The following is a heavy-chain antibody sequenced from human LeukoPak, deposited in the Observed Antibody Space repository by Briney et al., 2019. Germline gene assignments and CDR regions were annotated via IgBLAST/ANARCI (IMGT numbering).Heavy chain of an antibody. J-gene: IGHJ2*01. Sequence: TLSLTCTVSGGSISSGGYYWSWLRQHPGKGLVWIGYIYYSGSPYYNPSLKSRVTISVDTSKNQFSLKLSSLTAADTAVYYCARGRITTLDWYFDLWGRGTLVTVSS. CDR2: IYYSGSP. V-gene: IGHV4-31*03. CDR3: ARGRITTLDWYFDL. CDR1: GGSISSGGYY. D-gene: IGHD3-3*01.